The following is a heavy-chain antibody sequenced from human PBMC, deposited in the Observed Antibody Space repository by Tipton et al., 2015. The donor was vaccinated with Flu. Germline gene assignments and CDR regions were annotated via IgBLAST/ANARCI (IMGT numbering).Heavy chain of an antibody. CDR2: ISGSGGST. CDR1: GFTFSSYA. V-gene: IGHV3-23*01. D-gene: IGHD1-26*01. Sequence: SLRLSCAASGFTFSSYAMSWVRQAPGKGLEWVSAISGSGGSTYYADSVKGRFTTSRDNSKNTLYLQMNSLRAEDTAVYYCAKGTASGSYVDYYYYYYMDVWGKGTTVTVSS. CDR3: AKGTASGSYVDYYYYYYMDV. J-gene: IGHJ6*03.